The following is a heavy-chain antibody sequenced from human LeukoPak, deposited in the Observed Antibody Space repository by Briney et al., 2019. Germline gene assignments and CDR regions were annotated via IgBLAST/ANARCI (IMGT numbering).Heavy chain of an antibody. V-gene: IGHV3-23*01. J-gene: IGHJ3*02. D-gene: IGHD2-2*01. CDR2: ISGSGGST. Sequence: GGSLRLSCAASGFTFSSYAMSWVRQAPGKGLEWVSAISGSGGSTYYADSVKGRFTISRDNSKNTLYLQMNSLRAEDTAVYYCAKVCYDQIPSPDDAFDIWGQGTMVTVSS. CDR1: GFTFSSYA. CDR3: AKVCYDQIPSPDDAFDI.